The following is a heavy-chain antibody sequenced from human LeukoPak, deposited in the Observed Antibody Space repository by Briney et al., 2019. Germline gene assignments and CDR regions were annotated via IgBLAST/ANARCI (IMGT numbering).Heavy chain of an antibody. D-gene: IGHD3-22*01. CDR3: ARPYYYDSRIDP. Sequence: PSQTLSLICTVSGGSISSGDYYWSWIRQPPGRGLEWIAYMYYSGSTYYNPSLKSRVTMSADTSKSQLSLKLSSVTAADTAVYYCARPYYYDSRIDPWGQGILVTVSS. V-gene: IGHV4-30-4*01. CDR1: GGSISSGDYY. J-gene: IGHJ5*02. CDR2: MYYSGST.